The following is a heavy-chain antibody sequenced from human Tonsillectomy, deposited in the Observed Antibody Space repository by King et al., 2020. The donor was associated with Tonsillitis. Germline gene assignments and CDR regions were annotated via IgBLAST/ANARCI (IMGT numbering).Heavy chain of an antibody. CDR2: IRTSGGST. J-gene: IGHJ4*02. D-gene: IGHD2-21*02. V-gene: IGHV3-23*04. CDR1: GFIFSSYA. Sequence: VQLVESGGGLIQPGGSLRLSCAASGFIFSSYAMSWVRQAPGKGLEWVSTIRTSGGSTYYADSVKGRFTISRDNSKNTLYLQMNSLRAEDTAVYYCAKDGGVVTASLMPIENWGQGTLVTVSS. CDR3: AKDGGVVTASLMPIEN.